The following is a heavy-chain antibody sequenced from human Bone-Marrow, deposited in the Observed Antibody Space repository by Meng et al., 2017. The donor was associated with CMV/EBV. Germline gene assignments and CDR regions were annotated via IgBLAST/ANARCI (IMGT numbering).Heavy chain of an antibody. CDR3: ARSLNTAADY. CDR2: IHSGGTT. Sequence: GGSLRLSCAASRFSVNTNYMSWVRQTPGKGLEWVSIIHSGGTTHYADSVRGRFTISRDHTKNTLYLQMTSLRPDDSGVYYCARSLNTAADYWGQGTLVTSPQ. V-gene: IGHV3-66*02. D-gene: IGHD6-13*01. J-gene: IGHJ4*02. CDR1: RFSVNTNY.